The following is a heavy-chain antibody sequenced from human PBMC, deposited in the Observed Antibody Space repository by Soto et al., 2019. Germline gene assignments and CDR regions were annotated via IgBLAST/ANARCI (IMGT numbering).Heavy chain of an antibody. CDR3: AREGRGSGSYYSYDY. D-gene: IGHD3-10*01. V-gene: IGHV3-48*01. Sequence: EVQLVESGGGLVQPGGSLRISCAASGFTFSSYSMNWVRQAPGKGLEWVSYISSSSSTIYYADSVKGRFTISRDNAKNSLYLQMNSLRAEDTAVYYCAREGRGSGSYYSYDYWGQGTLVTVSS. J-gene: IGHJ4*02. CDR1: GFTFSSYS. CDR2: ISSSSSTI.